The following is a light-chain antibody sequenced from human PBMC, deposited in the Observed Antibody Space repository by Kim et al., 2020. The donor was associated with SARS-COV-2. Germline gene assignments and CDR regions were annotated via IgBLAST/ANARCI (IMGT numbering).Light chain of an antibody. J-gene: IGKJ1*01. CDR2: DTS. V-gene: IGKV3-20*01. Sequence: PAGHTAHTCAQDRPSVSSTYLAVYHRSSGHAPRFLFYDTSSMTTGIPARFSGSGSGTDFTLTISSLEPQDFAVYYCKQYGSSPRTFGQGTKVDI. CDR1: PSVSSTY. CDR3: KQYGSSPRT.